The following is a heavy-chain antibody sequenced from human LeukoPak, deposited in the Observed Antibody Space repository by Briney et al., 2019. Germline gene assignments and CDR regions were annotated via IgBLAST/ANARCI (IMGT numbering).Heavy chain of an antibody. J-gene: IGHJ4*02. CDR3: ARSGYDPHFDY. V-gene: IGHV3-66*01. D-gene: IGHD5-12*01. CDR2: IYSGGTT. CDR1: GFSFSSYW. Sequence: GGSLRLSCEGSGFSFSSYWMSWVRQAPGKGLEWVSLIYSGGTTYYADSVKGRFTISRDNSKNTLYLQMNSLRAEDTAVYYCARSGYDPHFDYWGQGTLVTVSS.